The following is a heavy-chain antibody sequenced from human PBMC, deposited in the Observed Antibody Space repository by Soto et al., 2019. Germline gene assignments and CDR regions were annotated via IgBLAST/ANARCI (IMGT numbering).Heavy chain of an antibody. CDR3: ARSGSSWNLREFDS. V-gene: IGHV1-24*01. Sequence: ASVKVSCKISGHTLTELSIHWVRQAPGKGLEWMGGFDPEGGEAIYAQKFRGRVTMTTDTSTSSAYLEVRSLRSDDTAVYYCARSGSSWNLREFDSWGQGTLVTVSS. CDR2: FDPEGGEA. D-gene: IGHD6-13*01. J-gene: IGHJ4*02. CDR1: GHTLTELS.